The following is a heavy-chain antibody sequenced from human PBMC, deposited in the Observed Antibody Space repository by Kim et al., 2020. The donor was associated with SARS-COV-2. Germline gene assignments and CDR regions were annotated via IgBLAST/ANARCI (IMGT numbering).Heavy chain of an antibody. J-gene: IGHJ4*02. Sequence: GGSLRLSCAASGFTFSSYWMHWVRQAPGKGLVWVSRINSDASSTDYADSVKGRFTISRDNAKNTLYLQMNSLRVEDTAVYYCAREDGNYVWLEYWGQGTLVTVSS. D-gene: IGHD3-16*01. CDR1: GFTFSSYW. CDR2: INSDASST. CDR3: AREDGNYVWLEY. V-gene: IGHV3-74*01.